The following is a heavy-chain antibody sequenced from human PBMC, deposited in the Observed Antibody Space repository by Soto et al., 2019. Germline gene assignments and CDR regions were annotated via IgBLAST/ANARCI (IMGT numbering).Heavy chain of an antibody. Sequence: PGGSLRLSCAASGFSFSSYVMIWVRQAPGKGLEWVSSISAGGGSTYNADSVKGRFTTSRDNSKNMVYLHMNSLRADDTAVYYCAKVSTYFVVPYAMDVWGQGTTVTVSS. J-gene: IGHJ6*02. V-gene: IGHV3-23*01. CDR3: AKVSTYFVVPYAMDV. D-gene: IGHD3-9*01. CDR1: GFSFSSYV. CDR2: ISAGGGST.